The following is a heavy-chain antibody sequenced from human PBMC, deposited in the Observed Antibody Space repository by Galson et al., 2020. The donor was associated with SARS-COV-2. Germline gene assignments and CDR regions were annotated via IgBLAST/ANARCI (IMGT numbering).Heavy chain of an antibody. Sequence: ETSESLSLTCTVSGGSISSTYYYWAWIRQTPGKGLQWIGSIYSSGSSHHNPSLKSRVTISLDTSKNQFSLKLSSVTAADTAVYFCARHRSSSSLYYGMDVWGQGTTVTVSS. CDR3: ARHRSSSSLYYGMDV. CDR1: GGSISSTYYY. CDR2: IYSSGSS. D-gene: IGHD6-6*01. J-gene: IGHJ6*02. V-gene: IGHV4-39*01.